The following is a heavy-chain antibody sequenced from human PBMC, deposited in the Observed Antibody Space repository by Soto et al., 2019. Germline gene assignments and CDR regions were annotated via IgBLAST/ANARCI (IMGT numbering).Heavy chain of an antibody. CDR3: ARGPYYYDTSGYYL. V-gene: IGHV3-21*01. CDR2: ISSSSSYI. J-gene: IGHJ5*02. Sequence: EVQLVESGGGLVKPGGSRRLSFAASGFTFSSYSMNWVRQAPGKGLEWVSSISSSSSYIYYADSVKGRFTISRDNAKNSLYLQMNSLRAEDTAVYYCARGPYYYDTSGYYLWGQGTLVTVSS. CDR1: GFTFSSYS. D-gene: IGHD3-22*01.